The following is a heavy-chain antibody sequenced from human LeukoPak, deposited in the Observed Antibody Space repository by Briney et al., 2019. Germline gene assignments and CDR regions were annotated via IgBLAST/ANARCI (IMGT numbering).Heavy chain of an antibody. D-gene: IGHD6-13*01. CDR2: IYHSGST. CDR1: SGSISSGGYS. V-gene: IGHV4-30-2*01. J-gene: IGHJ4*02. Sequence: SQTLSLTCAVSSGSISSGGYSWSWIRQPPGKGLEWVGYIYHSGSTYYKPPLQSRHNLSLDRSQNQLSPKLSSVTAADRAVYYCARQHGSSSWYPYFDYWGQGTLVTASS. CDR3: ARQHGSSSWYPYFDY.